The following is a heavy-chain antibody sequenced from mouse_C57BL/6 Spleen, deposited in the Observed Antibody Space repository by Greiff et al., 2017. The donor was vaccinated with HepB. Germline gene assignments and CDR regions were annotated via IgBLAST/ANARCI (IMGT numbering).Heavy chain of an antibody. J-gene: IGHJ2*01. CDR2: GDGDT. V-gene: IGHV1-80*01. CDR3: ARHYYGSRYFDY. D-gene: IGHD1-1*01. Sequence: GDGDTNYNGKFKGKATLTADKSSSTAYMQLSSLTSEDSAVYFCARHYYGSRYFDYWGQGTTLTVSS.